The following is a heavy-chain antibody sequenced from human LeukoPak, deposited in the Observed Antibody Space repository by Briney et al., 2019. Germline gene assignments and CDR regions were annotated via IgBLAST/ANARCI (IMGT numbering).Heavy chain of an antibody. D-gene: IGHD6-19*01. CDR3: ARVSSGWYPVDYFDY. V-gene: IGHV4-39*07. Sequence: GSLRLSCAASGFTFSSYAMSWVRQPPGKGLEWIGSIYYSGSTYYNPSLKSRVTISVDTSKNQFSLKLSSVTAADTAVYYCARVSSGWYPVDYFDYWGQGTLVTVSS. CDR1: GFTFSSYA. J-gene: IGHJ4*02. CDR2: IYYSGST.